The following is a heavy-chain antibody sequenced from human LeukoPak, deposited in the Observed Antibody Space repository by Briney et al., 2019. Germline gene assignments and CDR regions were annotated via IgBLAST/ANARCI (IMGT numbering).Heavy chain of an antibody. Sequence: GSLRLSCAASRFTFSNYGVNWVRQAPGKGLEWVSYINSRSSTIYYADSVRGRFTISRDNAKNSLYLQMNSLRAEDTAVYYCARDGSITYYYDSSGYPTAPFDYWGQGTLVTVSS. D-gene: IGHD3-22*01. CDR3: ARDGSITYYYDSSGYPTAPFDY. J-gene: IGHJ4*02. CDR1: RFTFSNYG. CDR2: INSRSSTI. V-gene: IGHV3-48*04.